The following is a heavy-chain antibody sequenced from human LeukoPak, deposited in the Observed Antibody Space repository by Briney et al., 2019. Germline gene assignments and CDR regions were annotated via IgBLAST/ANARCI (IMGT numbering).Heavy chain of an antibody. CDR3: ARGIWGYSSGPNDY. CDR1: GGSISSYY. CDR2: IYYSGST. J-gene: IGHJ4*02. V-gene: IGHV4-59*01. D-gene: IGHD6-19*01. Sequence: SETLSLTCTVSGGSISSYYWSWIRQPPGKGLEWIGYIYYSGSTNYNPSLKSRVTISVDTSKNQFSLKLSSVTAADTAVYYCARGIWGYSSGPNDYWGQGTLVTVYS.